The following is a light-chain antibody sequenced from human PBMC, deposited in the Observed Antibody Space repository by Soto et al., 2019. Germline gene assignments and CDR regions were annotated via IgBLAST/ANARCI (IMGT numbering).Light chain of an antibody. CDR2: EVS. CDR3: SSYTSISTRV. Sequence: QSALTQPASVSGSPGQSITISGTGTSSDVGSYNYVSWYQQHPGKAPKLMIYEVSNRPSGVSNRFSGSKSGNTASLTISGLHAEDEANYYCSSYTSISTRVFGGGTQLTVL. V-gene: IGLV2-14*01. J-gene: IGLJ3*02. CDR1: SSDVGSYNY.